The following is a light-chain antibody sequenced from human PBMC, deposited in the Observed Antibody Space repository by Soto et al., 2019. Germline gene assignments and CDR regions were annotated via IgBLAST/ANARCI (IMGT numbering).Light chain of an antibody. Sequence: DIVMTQSPATLSVSPGERVTLSCRASQSLNNNLAWYQQKPGQAPRLLIYSASTRATGIPARFSGSGSGTEFTLTISSLQSEDFAVYYCQHHHNWLLTFGGGTKVEIK. CDR3: QHHHNWLLT. CDR1: QSLNNN. J-gene: IGKJ4*01. V-gene: IGKV3-15*01. CDR2: SAS.